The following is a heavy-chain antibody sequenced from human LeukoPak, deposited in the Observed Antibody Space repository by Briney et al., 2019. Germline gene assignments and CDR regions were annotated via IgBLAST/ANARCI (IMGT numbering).Heavy chain of an antibody. J-gene: IGHJ4*02. CDR3: AKDREQYYDFWSGYYYFDY. V-gene: IGHV3-23*01. Sequence: GGSLRLSCEVSGFTFSSYAMSWVRQAPGKGLEWVSAISGSGGSTYYADSVKGRFTISRDNSKNTLYLQMNSLRAEDTAVYYCAKDREQYYDFWSGYYYFDYWGQGTLVTVSS. D-gene: IGHD3-3*01. CDR1: GFTFSSYA. CDR2: ISGSGGST.